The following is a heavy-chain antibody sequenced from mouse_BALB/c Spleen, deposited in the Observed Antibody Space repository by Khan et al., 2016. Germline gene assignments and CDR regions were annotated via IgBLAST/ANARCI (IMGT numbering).Heavy chain of an antibody. J-gene: IGHJ3*01. Sequence: QIQLVQSGPELKKPGETVKISCKASGYTFTNYGMNWVKQAPGKGLKWMGWINTNPGEPTYAEAFKGRFAFSLETSASTAYLQINNLKNEDTATYFCAEDYYGSNWFAYWGQGTLVTVSA. D-gene: IGHD1-1*01. CDR2: INTNPGEP. V-gene: IGHV9-3*02. CDR1: GYTFTNYG. CDR3: AEDYYGSNWFAY.